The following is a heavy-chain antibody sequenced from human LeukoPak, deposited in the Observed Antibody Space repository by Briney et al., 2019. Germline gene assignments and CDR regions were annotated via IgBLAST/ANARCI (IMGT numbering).Heavy chain of an antibody. CDR2: INHSGST. J-gene: IGHJ6*03. CDR3: ARSFRAIVGATYMWSVPGHMDV. Sequence: PSETLSLTCAVYGGSFSGYYWSWIRQPPGKGLEWIGEINHSGSTNYNPSLKSRVTISVDTSKNQFSLKLSSVTAADTAVYYCARSFRAIVGATYMWSVPGHMDVWGKGTTVTVSS. CDR1: GGSFSGYY. V-gene: IGHV4-34*01. D-gene: IGHD1-26*01.